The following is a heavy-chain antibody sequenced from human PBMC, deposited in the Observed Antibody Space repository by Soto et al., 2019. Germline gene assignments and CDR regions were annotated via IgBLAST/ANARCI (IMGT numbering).Heavy chain of an antibody. V-gene: IGHV1-69*01. CDR2: FIPAYRTL. D-gene: IGHD3-3*01. J-gene: IGHJ5*02. Sequence: QVLLVQSGAEVKKPGSSVKISCKASGGSFGNSAINWVRQTPGQGLEWLGGFIPAYRTLNFAQKFKGRVTITADESTGTAFMTLSGLASNDTAVYYCATGVIWIGHFTVDAWGKGTRVTVSS. CDR1: GGSFGNSA. CDR3: ATGVIWIGHFTVDA.